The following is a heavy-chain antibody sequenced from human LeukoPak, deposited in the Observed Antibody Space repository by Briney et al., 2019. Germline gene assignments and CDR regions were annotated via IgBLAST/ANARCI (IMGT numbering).Heavy chain of an antibody. CDR3: ARTSRLRGLGIYYFDY. V-gene: IGHV4-59*08. D-gene: IGHD3-16*01. CDR1: GGSISSYY. Sequence: SETLSLTCTVSGGSISSYYWSWIRQPPGKGLEWIGYIYYSGSTNYNPSLKSRVTISVDTSKNQFSLKLSSVTAADTAVYYCARTSRLRGLGIYYFDYWGQGTLVTVSS. J-gene: IGHJ4*02. CDR2: IYYSGST.